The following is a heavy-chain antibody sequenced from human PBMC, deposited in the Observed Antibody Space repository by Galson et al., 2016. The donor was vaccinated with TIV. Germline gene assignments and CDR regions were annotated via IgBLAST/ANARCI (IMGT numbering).Heavy chain of an antibody. V-gene: IGHV3-66*02. CDR1: GFIVTDNY. D-gene: IGHD3-16*01. CDR3: ARDRYYDASGYYYYYY. Sequence: SLRLSCAASGFIVTDNYISWVRQAPGKGLEWVSVTKSDGSTAYADPVKGRFTISRDSSKNILYLQMDSLRAEDTAVYRCARDRYYDASGYYYYYY. CDR2: TKSDGST. J-gene: IGHJ6*03.